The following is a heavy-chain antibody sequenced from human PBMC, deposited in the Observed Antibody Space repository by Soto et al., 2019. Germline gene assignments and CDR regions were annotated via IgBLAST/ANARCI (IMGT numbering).Heavy chain of an antibody. J-gene: IGHJ3*02. CDR3: ARGRKGIVVVPAAFDI. D-gene: IGHD2-2*01. CDR2: IYYSGST. V-gene: IGHV4-39*01. CDR1: GGSISSSSYY. Sequence: QSQTLSLTCTVSGGSISSSSYYWGWIRQPPGKGLEWIGSIYYSGSTYYNPSLKSRVTISVDTSKNQFSLKLSSVTAADTAVYYCARGRKGIVVVPAAFDIWGQGTMVTVSS.